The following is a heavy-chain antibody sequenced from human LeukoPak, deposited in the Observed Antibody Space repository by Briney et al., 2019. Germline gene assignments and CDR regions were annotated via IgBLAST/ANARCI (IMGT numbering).Heavy chain of an antibody. V-gene: IGHV5-51*01. D-gene: IGHD3-10*01. Sequence: GESLKISCKTSGYSFTNYWIGWVRQMPGKGLEWMGIIHPGNSETRYTPSFQGQVTISADKSISTAYLQWSSLKASDTAMYYWATESGEELPPVSFDIWGQGKMVTVFS. J-gene: IGHJ3*02. CDR1: GYSFTNYW. CDR2: IHPGNSET. CDR3: ATESGEELPPVSFDI.